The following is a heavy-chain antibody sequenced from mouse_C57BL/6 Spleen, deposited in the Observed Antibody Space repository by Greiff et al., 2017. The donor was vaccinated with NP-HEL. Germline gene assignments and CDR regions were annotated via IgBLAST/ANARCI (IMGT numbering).Heavy chain of an antibody. J-gene: IGHJ3*01. D-gene: IGHD2-4*01. Sequence: VQLQESGAELVKPGASVKISCKASGYAFSSYWMNWVKQRPGKGLEWIGQIYPGDGDTNYNGKFKGKATLTADKSSSTAYMQLSSLTSEDSAVYFCARGDYLAWFAYWGQGTLVTVST. CDR3: ARGDYLAWFAY. CDR1: GYAFSSYW. CDR2: IYPGDGDT. V-gene: IGHV1-80*01.